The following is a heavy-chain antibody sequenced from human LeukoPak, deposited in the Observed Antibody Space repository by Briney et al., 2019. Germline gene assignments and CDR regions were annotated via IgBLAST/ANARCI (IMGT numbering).Heavy chain of an antibody. CDR1: GFTFSSYA. Sequence: GGSLRLSCAASGFTFSSYAMHWVRQAPGKGLEWVAVISYDGSNKYYADSVKGRFTISRDNSKNTLYLQMNSLRAEDTAVYYCARIAAAGTPRLYWYFDLWGRGTLVTVSS. CDR2: ISYDGSNK. CDR3: ARIAAAGTPRLYWYFDL. V-gene: IGHV3-30*04. D-gene: IGHD6-13*01. J-gene: IGHJ2*01.